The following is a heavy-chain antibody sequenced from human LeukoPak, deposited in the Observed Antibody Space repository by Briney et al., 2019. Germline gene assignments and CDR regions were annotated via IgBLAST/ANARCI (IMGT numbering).Heavy chain of an antibody. CDR1: GYTFTSYG. D-gene: IGHD6-13*01. CDR3: ARDLPYSSSWESIDY. CDR2: ISSYNGNT. J-gene: IGHJ4*02. V-gene: IGHV1-18*01. Sequence: ASVKVSCKASGYTFTSYGIIWVRQAPGQGLEWMGWISSYNGNTNYAQKIQGRVTMTTDASTSTAYMELRSLRSDDTAVYYCARDLPYSSSWESIDYWGQGTLVTVSS.